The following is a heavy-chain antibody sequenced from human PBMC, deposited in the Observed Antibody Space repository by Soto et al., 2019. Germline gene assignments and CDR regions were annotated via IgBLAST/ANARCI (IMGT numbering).Heavy chain of an antibody. CDR3: ARSIAVAGTCDY. D-gene: IGHD6-19*01. CDR1: GDSVSSDSAA. CDR2: TYYGSKWYN. V-gene: IGHV6-1*01. J-gene: IGHJ4*02. Sequence: SQTLSLTCAISGDSVSSDSAAWNWIRQSPSRGLEWLGRTYYGSKWYNDYVGSVKSRITINPDTSKNQFSLQLNSVTPEDTAVYYCARSIAVAGTCDYWGQGTMVTVSS.